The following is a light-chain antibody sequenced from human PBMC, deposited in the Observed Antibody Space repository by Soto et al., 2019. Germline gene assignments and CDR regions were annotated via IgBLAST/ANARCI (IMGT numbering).Light chain of an antibody. CDR1: SSNIGAGFD. J-gene: IGLJ3*02. Sequence: QSVLTQPPSVSGAPGQGVTISCTGSSSNIGAGFDVHWYQQLPRTAPKLLIYGNINRPSGVPDRFSASKSGTSASLAITGLQAEDEADYYCQSYDTSLSAWVFGGGTKLT. CDR2: GNI. V-gene: IGLV1-40*01. CDR3: QSYDTSLSAWV.